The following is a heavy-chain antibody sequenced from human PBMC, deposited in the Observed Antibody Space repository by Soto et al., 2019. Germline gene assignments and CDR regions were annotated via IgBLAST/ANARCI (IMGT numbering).Heavy chain of an antibody. Sequence: QVHLQESGPGLVKPSGTLSLICSVSGESVGRGTNYWSWVRQAPGRGLEWIGYIFDAATTNYSPSFECRVSISLDAAKNQVSLKLTSVTAADTAIYYCARDRRGRADGFIYYYGMEVWGQGTSVNVSS. CDR2: IFDAATT. V-gene: IGHV4-61*01. D-gene: IGHD4-17*01. J-gene: IGHJ6*02. CDR3: ARDRRGRADGFIYYYGMEV. CDR1: GESVGRGTNY.